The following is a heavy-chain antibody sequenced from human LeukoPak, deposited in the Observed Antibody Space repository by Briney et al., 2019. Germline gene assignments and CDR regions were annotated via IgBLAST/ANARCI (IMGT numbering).Heavy chain of an antibody. CDR1: GGSISSSSYY. Sequence: SETLSLTCTVSGGSISSSSYYWGWIRQPPGKGLEWIGRIYTSGSTNYNPSLKSRVTISVDTSKNQFSLKLSSVTAADTAVYYCAREGWHNGFDPWGQGTLVTVSS. CDR2: IYTSGST. CDR3: AREGWHNGFDP. V-gene: IGHV4-39*07. J-gene: IGHJ5*02.